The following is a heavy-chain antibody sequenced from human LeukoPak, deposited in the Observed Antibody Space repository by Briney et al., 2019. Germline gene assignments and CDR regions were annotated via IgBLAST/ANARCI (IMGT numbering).Heavy chain of an antibody. CDR1: GYTLTELS. D-gene: IGHD3-22*01. V-gene: IGHV1-24*01. Sequence: ASVKVSCKVSGYTLTELSMHWVRQAPGKGLEWMGGFDPEDGETIYAQKFQGRVTMTEDTSTDTAYMELSSLRSEDTAVYYCATGRDYYYYDSSGYYLQVWGQGTLVTVSS. J-gene: IGHJ4*02. CDR2: FDPEDGET. CDR3: ATGRDYYYYDSSGYYLQV.